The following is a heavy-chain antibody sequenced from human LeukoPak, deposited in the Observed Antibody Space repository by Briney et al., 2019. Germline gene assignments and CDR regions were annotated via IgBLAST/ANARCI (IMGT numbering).Heavy chain of an antibody. Sequence: PGGSLRLSCSASGFTFSSYAMHWVRQAPGKGLEYVSAISSNGGSTYYADSLKGRFTISRDNSKNTLYLQMSSLRAEDTAVYYCVKWDYDILTGSFDYWGQGTLVTVSS. CDR1: GFTFSSYA. V-gene: IGHV3-64D*06. CDR3: VKWDYDILTGSFDY. J-gene: IGHJ4*02. D-gene: IGHD3-9*01. CDR2: ISSNGGST.